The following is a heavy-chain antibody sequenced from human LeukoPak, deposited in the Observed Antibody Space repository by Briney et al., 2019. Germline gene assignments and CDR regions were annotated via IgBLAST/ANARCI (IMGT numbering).Heavy chain of an antibody. CDR1: GYTFTSYY. Sequence: GASVKVSCKASGYTFTSYYMHWVRQAPGQGLEWMGIINPSGGSTSYAQKFQGRVTMTRDTSTSTVYMELSSLRSGDTAVYYCARSKNSYAPGLYYFDYGGQETLVTVSS. J-gene: IGHJ4*02. CDR3: ARSKNSYAPGLYYFDY. V-gene: IGHV1-46*01. CDR2: INPSGGST. D-gene: IGHD5-18*01.